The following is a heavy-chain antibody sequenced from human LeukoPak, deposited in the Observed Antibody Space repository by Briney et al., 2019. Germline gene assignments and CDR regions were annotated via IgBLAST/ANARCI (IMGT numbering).Heavy chain of an antibody. CDR1: GYTFTSYG. V-gene: IGHV1-18*01. Sequence: ASVKVSCKASGYTFTSYGISWVRQAPGQGLEWMGWISAYNGNTNYAQKLQGRVTMTTDTSTSTAYMELRSLRSDDTAVYYCARAGEPISMVRGVITYNWFDPWGQGTLVTVSS. D-gene: IGHD3-10*01. CDR3: ARAGEPISMVRGVITYNWFDP. CDR2: ISAYNGNT. J-gene: IGHJ5*02.